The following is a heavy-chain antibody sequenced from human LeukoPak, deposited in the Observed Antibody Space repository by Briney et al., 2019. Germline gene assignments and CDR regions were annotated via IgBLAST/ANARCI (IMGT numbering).Heavy chain of an antibody. CDR1: GYTFTGYY. V-gene: IGHV1-2*02. CDR3: ARDSGITMVRGVIKGWFDP. Sequence: ASVKVSRKASGYTFTGYYMHWVRQAPGQGLEWMGWINPNSGGTNYAQKFQGRVTMTRDTSISTAYMELSRLRSDDTAVYYCARDSGITMVRGVIKGWFDPWGQGTLVTVSS. CDR2: INPNSGGT. J-gene: IGHJ5*02. D-gene: IGHD3-10*01.